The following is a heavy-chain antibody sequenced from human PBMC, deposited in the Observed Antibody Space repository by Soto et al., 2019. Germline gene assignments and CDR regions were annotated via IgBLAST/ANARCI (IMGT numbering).Heavy chain of an antibody. J-gene: IGHJ4*02. D-gene: IGHD6-13*01. CDR3: ARGSSKQLVRAAAGRFDY. V-gene: IGHV1-69*13. CDR2: IIPIFGTA. CDR1: GGTFSSYA. Sequence: SVKVSCKASGGTFSSYAISWVRQAPGQGLEWTGGIIPIFGTANYAQKFQGRVTITADESTSTAYMELSSLRSEDTAVYYCARGSSKQLVRAAAGRFDYWGQGTLVTVSS.